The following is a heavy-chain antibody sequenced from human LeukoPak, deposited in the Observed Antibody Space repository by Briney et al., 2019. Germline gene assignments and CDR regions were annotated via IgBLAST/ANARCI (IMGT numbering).Heavy chain of an antibody. D-gene: IGHD6-13*01. J-gene: IGHJ5*02. CDR2: ISAYNGNT. CDR1: GYTFTSYG. CDR3: AKCITSAGTYWFDP. V-gene: IGHV1-18*01. Sequence: ASVKVSCKASGYTFTSYGISWVRQAPGQGLEWMGWISAYNGNTNYAQKLQGRVTMTTDTSTSTAYMELRSLRSDDTAVYYCAKCITSAGTYWFDPWGQGTLVTVSS.